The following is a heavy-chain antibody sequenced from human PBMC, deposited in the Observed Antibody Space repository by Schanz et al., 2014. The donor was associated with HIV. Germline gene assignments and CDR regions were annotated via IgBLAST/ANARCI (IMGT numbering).Heavy chain of an antibody. D-gene: IGHD2-2*01. Sequence: QVQLVQSGAEVRKPGASVKVSCKTSGYNFAAYGISWVRQAPGQGLEWMGWINPNSGHTGYAQKFQGRVDMTRTTSISTAYMELRGLTSEDTAVYYCAKSRFQLHWFDSWGQGTLVTVSS. J-gene: IGHJ5*01. CDR1: GYNFAAYG. CDR3: AKSRFQLHWFDS. V-gene: IGHV1-8*02. CDR2: INPNSGHT.